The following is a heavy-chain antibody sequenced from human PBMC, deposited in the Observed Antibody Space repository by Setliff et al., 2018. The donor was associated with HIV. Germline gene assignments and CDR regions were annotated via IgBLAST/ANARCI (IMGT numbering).Heavy chain of an antibody. V-gene: IGHV4-59*08. Sequence: SETLSLTCTVSGGSISSYYWSWIRQPPGKGLEWIGYIYYSGSTNYNPSLKSRVTISVDTSKNQFSLRLSSVTAADTAVYYCARGYGAAGGGYWGQGTLVTVSS. CDR2: IYYSGST. CDR3: ARGYGAAGGGY. D-gene: IGHD6-25*01. J-gene: IGHJ4*02. CDR1: GGSISSYY.